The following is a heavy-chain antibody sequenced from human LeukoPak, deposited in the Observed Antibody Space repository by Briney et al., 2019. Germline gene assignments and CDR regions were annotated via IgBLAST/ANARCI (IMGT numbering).Heavy chain of an antibody. V-gene: IGHV4-39*01. CDR3: ASQFIAAADQLFDY. D-gene: IGHD6-13*01. Sequence: SETLSLTCTVSVGSISSSSYYWGWIRQPPAKGLEWIGSIYYSGSTYYNPSLKSRVTVSVDTCKSQFSLKLSSVTAADTAVYYCASQFIAAADQLFDYWGQGTLVTVSS. J-gene: IGHJ4*02. CDR2: IYYSGST. CDR1: VGSISSSSYY.